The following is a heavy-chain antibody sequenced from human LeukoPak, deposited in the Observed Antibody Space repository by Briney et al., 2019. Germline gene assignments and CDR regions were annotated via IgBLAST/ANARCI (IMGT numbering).Heavy chain of an antibody. V-gene: IGHV1-69*13. CDR3: ASGGLYGSGSWAAGYYYMDV. Sequence: SVKVSCTASGGTFSSYAISWVRQAPGQGLEWMGGIIPIFGTANYAQKFQGRVTITADESTSTAYMELSSLRSEDTAVYYCASGGLYGSGSWAAGYYYMDVWGKGTTVTISS. CDR1: GGTFSSYA. J-gene: IGHJ6*03. CDR2: IIPIFGTA. D-gene: IGHD3-10*01.